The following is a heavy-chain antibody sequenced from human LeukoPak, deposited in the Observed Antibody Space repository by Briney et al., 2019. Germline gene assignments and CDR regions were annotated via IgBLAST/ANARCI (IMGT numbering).Heavy chain of an antibody. CDR1: GGSISSGTYY. V-gene: IGHV4-61*02. J-gene: IGHJ2*01. CDR2: IYTSGST. CDR3: ARGPTYWYFDL. Sequence: SETLSLTCTVSGGSISSGTYYWSWIRQPAGKGLEWIGRIYTSGSTNYNPSLKSRVTISVDTSKNQFSLELTSVTAADTAAYYCARGPTYWYFDLWGRGTLVTLSS.